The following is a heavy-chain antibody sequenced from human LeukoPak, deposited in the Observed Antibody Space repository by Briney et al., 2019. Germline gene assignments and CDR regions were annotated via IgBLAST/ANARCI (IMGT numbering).Heavy chain of an antibody. D-gene: IGHD6-13*01. Sequence: GGSLRLSCAASGFTFSNYWMTWVRQAPGKGLEWVANINEDGSEKFYVDSVKGRFTISRDNTKKSVYLQMNSLIAEDTALDYCARDQGAAGDYWGQGTLVTVSS. CDR2: INEDGSEK. CDR1: GFTFSNYW. J-gene: IGHJ4*02. CDR3: ARDQGAAGDY. V-gene: IGHV3-7*01.